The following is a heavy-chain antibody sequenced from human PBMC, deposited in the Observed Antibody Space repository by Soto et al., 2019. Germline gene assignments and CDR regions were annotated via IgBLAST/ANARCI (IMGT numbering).Heavy chain of an antibody. D-gene: IGHD6-13*01. CDR1: GGSISSGGYS. V-gene: IGHV4-30-2*01. CDR2: IYHSGST. Sequence: PSETLSLTCAVSGGSISSGGYSWSWIRQPPGKGLEWIGYIYHSGSTYYNPSLKSRVTISVDRSKNQFSLKLSSVTAADTAVYYCARLRSSSWYMDYWGQGTLVTVSS. J-gene: IGHJ4*02. CDR3: ARLRSSSWYMDY.